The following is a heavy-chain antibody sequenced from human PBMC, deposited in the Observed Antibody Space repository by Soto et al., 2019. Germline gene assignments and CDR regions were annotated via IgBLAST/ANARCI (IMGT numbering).Heavy chain of an antibody. Sequence: QVPLVQSGAEVTRPGASVKVSCETSGYTFMNYAISWVRQAPGQGLEWMGWISAYNGNTVYAQQLQGRVTMTTDTSTSTAYMELRSLRSDDTAVYYCAREAGSGSYYPMDYWGQGTLVTVSS. CDR3: AREAGSGSYYPMDY. CDR2: ISAYNGNT. V-gene: IGHV1-18*01. CDR1: GYTFMNYA. J-gene: IGHJ4*02. D-gene: IGHD3-10*01.